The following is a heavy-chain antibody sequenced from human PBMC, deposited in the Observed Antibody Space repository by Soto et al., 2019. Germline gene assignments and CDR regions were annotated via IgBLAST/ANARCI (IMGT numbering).Heavy chain of an antibody. CDR3: TTDLWRIAVVVGSTGYLNL. D-gene: IGHD2-15*01. Sequence: PAGSLRLSCSASGFTFSDHLMSWVRPYPLTWLDWVVRIKSKSDGGTTEYAAPVRGRFTISRDDSKNTLYLQMNSLKTEDTAVYYCTTDLWRIAVVVGSTGYLNLWGQGPTVTCSS. V-gene: IGHV3-15*01. J-gene: IGHJ5*02. CDR1: GFTFSDHL. CDR2: IKSKSDGGTT.